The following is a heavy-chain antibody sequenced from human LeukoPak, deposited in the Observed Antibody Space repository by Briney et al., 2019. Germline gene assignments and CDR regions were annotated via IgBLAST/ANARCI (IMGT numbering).Heavy chain of an antibody. CDR1: GGSMTAGDYY. CDR3: ARNSYYYNSGEGAFDI. CDR2: S. D-gene: IGHD3-22*01. J-gene: IGHJ3*02. Sequence: SETLSLTCTVSGGSMTAGDYYWGWVRQPPGTGLQWIATSYQGASLKSRVTISLDTSKNQFSLNLSSVTAADTAVYYCARNSYYYNSGEGAFDIWGQGTMVTVSS. V-gene: IGHV4-39*07.